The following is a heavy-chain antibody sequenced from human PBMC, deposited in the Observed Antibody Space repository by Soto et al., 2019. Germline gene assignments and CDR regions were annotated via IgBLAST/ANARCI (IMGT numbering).Heavy chain of an antibody. J-gene: IGHJ4*02. CDR2: INHSGST. CDR1: GGSFSGYY. V-gene: IGHV4-34*01. Sequence: QVQLQQWGAGLLKPSETLSLTCAVYGGSFSGYYWSWIRQPPGKGLEWIGEINHSGSTDYNPSLSSRVAIAVVTSKNQFSLTLSAVTAADTAVYYCARGSYYYGSGSQYYCDYWGQGTLVTVSS. CDR3: ARGSYYYGSGSQYYCDY. D-gene: IGHD3-10*01.